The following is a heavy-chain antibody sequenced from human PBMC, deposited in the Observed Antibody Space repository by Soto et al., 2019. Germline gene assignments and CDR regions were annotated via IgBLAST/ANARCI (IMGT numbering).Heavy chain of an antibody. D-gene: IGHD3-9*01. CDR3: ARDPSHPLLYCLYDILTGYPPPLF. CDR2: ISYDGSNK. J-gene: IGHJ6*02. Sequence: GGSLRLSCAASGLTFSIYAMHWFRQAPGKGLEWVAVISYDGSNKYYADSVKGRFTISRDNSKNTLYLQMNSLRAEDTAVYYCARDPSHPLLYCLYDILTGYPPPLFWGQGTTVTVS. CDR1: GLTFSIYA. V-gene: IGHV3-30-3*01.